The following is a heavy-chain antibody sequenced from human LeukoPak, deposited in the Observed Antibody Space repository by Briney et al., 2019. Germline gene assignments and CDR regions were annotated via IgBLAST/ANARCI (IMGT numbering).Heavy chain of an antibody. CDR1: GFPFTRYA. CDR3: AKTWSAAGPYDY. V-gene: IGHV3-23*01. CDR2: ISGSGGST. J-gene: IGHJ4*02. Sequence: GGSLRPSCEPSGFPFTRYAVSWVRPLPGKGRGWVSAISGSGGSTYYADSVKARLTISRDNSKNTLYLQMNSLRAEDTAVYYCAKTWSAAGPYDYWGQGTLVTVSS. D-gene: IGHD6-13*01.